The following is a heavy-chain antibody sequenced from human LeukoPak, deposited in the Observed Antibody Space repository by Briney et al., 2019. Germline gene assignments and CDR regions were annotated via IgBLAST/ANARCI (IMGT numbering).Heavy chain of an antibody. J-gene: IGHJ5*02. V-gene: IGHV3-30*04. CDR3: ARGAAAGTSGFDP. D-gene: IGHD6-13*01. CDR1: GFTFSSYA. Sequence: GRSLRLSCAASGFTFSSYAMHWVRQAPGKGLEWVAVISYDGSNKYYADSVKGRFTIPRDNSKNTLYLQMNSLRAEDTAVYYCARGAAAGTSGFDPWGQGTLVTVSS. CDR2: ISYDGSNK.